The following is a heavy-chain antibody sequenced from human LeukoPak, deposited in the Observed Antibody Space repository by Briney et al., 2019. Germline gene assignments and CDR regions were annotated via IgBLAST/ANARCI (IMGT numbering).Heavy chain of an antibody. J-gene: IGHJ6*02. CDR1: GFTFSTFH. CDR3: AKRVRYYGSGSFYYYYGMDV. D-gene: IGHD3-10*01. V-gene: IGHV3-30*18. Sequence: PGGSLRLSCTASGFTFSTFHMHWVRQAPGKGLEWVAVISYDGSNKYYADSVKGRFTISRDNSKNTLYLQMNSLRAEDTAVYYCAKRVRYYGSGSFYYYYGMDVWGQGTTVTVSS. CDR2: ISYDGSNK.